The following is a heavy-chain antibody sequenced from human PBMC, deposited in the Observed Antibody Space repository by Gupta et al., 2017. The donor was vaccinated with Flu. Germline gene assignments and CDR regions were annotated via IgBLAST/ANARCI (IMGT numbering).Heavy chain of an antibody. CDR1: GFTLSSYW. CDR2: INSDGSST. V-gene: IGHV3-74*01. CDR3: ARGQGHGMDV. J-gene: IGHJ6*02. Sequence: EVQLVESGGGLVQPGGSLRLSCAASGFTLSSYWMHWVRQVPGKGLVWVSRINSDGSSTSYADSVKGRFTISRDNAKNTLYLQMNSLRAEDTAVYNCARGQGHGMDVWGQGTTVTVSS.